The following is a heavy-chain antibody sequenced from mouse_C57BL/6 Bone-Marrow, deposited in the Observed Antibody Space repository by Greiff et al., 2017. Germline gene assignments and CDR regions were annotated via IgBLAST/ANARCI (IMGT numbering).Heavy chain of an antibody. V-gene: IGHV1-63*01. CDR2: IYPGGGYT. J-gene: IGHJ2*01. D-gene: IGHD1-1*01. CDR3: AREGNGYYYFDY. CDR1: GYTFTNYW. Sequence: VKLQESGAELVRPGTSVKMSCKASGYTFTNYWIGWAKQRPGHGLEWIGDIYPGGGYTNYNEKFKGKATLTADKSSSTAYMQFSRLTSEDSAIYYCAREGNGYYYFDYWGQGTTLTVSS.